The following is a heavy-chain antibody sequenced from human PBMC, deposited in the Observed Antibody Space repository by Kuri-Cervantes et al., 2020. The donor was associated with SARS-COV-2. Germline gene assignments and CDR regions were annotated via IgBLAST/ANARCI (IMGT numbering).Heavy chain of an antibody. CDR1: GGSISSSSYY. CDR3: ARGSSPNYFDY. V-gene: IGHV4-39*01. J-gene: IGHJ4*02. Sequence: SETLSLTCTVSGGSISSSSYYWGWIRQPPGKGLEWIGSIYYSGSTYYNPSLKSRVTIPVDTSKNQFSLKLSSVTAADTAVYYCARGSSPNYFDYWGQGTLVTVSS. CDR2: IYYSGST. D-gene: IGHD2-15*01.